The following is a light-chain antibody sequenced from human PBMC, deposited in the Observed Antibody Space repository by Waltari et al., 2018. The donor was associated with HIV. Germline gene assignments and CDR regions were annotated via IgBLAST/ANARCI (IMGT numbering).Light chain of an antibody. J-gene: IGLJ3*02. CDR1: SLRSYY. CDR3: NSRDSSGNHLGV. CDR2: GKN. V-gene: IGLV3-19*01. Sequence: SSELTQDPAVSVALGQTVRITCPGASLRSYYASWYQQKPGQAPVLVIYGKNNRPSGIPDRFSGSSSGNTAALTITGAQAEDEADYYCNSRDSSGNHLGVFGGGTKLTVL.